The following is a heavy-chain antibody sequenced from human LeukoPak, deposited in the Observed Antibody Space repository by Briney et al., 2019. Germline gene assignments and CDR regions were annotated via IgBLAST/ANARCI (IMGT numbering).Heavy chain of an antibody. D-gene: IGHD6-19*01. J-gene: IGHJ3*02. CDR1: GYTFTSYA. V-gene: IGHV7-4-1*02. CDR3: ARGLPVAGFDAFDI. Sequence: GASVKVSCKASGYTFTSYAMNWVRQAPGQGLEWMGWINTNTGNPTYAQGFTGRFVFSLDTSVSTAYLQISSLKAEDTAVYYCARGLPVAGFDAFDIWGQGTMVTVSS. CDR2: INTNTGNP.